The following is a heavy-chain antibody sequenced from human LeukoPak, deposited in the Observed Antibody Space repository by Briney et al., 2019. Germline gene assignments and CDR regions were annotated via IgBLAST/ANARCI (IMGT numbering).Heavy chain of an antibody. CDR2: ISGSGGST. V-gene: IGHV3-23*01. CDR3: AKDREQLWLLGYFDY. J-gene: IGHJ4*02. Sequence: GGSLRLSCAASGFTFSSYAMSWVRQAPGKGLEWVSAISGSGGSTYYAGSVKGGFTTSRDNSKNTLYLQMNSLRAEDTAVYYCAKDREQLWLLGYFDYWGQGTLVTVSS. CDR1: GFTFSSYA. D-gene: IGHD5-18*01.